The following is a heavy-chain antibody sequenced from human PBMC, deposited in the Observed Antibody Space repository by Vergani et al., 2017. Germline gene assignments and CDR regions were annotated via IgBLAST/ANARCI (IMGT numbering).Heavy chain of an antibody. CDR2: ISPDGSAT. V-gene: IGHV3-7*01. CDR3: ARSPHGYTYGGYISQFDP. Sequence: EVQLVESGGGLVQPGGSLRLSCAASGFSLSRFWMSWVRQAPEKGLEWVAHISPDGSATSYVDSVKGRFTISRDNTKNSLYLQMNNLRVEDTAVYFCARSPHGYTYGGYISQFDPWGQGTLVTVSS. J-gene: IGHJ5*02. D-gene: IGHD5-18*01. CDR1: GFSLSRFW.